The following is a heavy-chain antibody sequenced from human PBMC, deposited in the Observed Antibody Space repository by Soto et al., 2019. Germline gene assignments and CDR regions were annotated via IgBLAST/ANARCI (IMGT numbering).Heavy chain of an antibody. J-gene: IGHJ4*02. CDR3: VRDRFGSWTFDY. D-gene: IGHD6-13*01. CDR1: GYNFASNH. CDR2: IHPTDGST. Sequence: QVQLVQSGAEVKEPGSSVKVSCKASGYNFASNHMHWVRQMPGQGLEWMGIIHPTDGSTSYAQRFRGRITRTRDARPNTDYMELRGLTSEDTAVYYCVRDRFGSWTFDYWGQGTLLTVSS. V-gene: IGHV1-46*01.